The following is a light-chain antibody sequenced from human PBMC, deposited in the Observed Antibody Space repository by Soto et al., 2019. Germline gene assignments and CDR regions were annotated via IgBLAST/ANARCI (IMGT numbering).Light chain of an antibody. V-gene: IGKV1-5*01. J-gene: IGKJ2*01. CDR2: DAS. CDR3: QQFNTYSYT. CDR1: QSVRNW. Sequence: DIQMTQSPSTLSASVGDRVTITCRASQSVRNWLAWYQQKPGKAPKLLIYDASSLESGVPSRFSGSGFGTEFTLTISSLQPDEFATDYCQQFNTYSYTFGQGTRVEIK.